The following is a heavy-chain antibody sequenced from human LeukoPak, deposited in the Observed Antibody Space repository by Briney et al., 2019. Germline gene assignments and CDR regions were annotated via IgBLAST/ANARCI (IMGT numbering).Heavy chain of an antibody. D-gene: IGHD3-10*01. V-gene: IGHV3-30-3*01. CDR1: GFTFSSYA. Sequence: GGSLRLSCTASGFTFSSYAMHWVRQAPGKGLECVAVISYDGSSEHYADSVKGRFTISRDNSKNTLYLQMNSLRVEDTAVYYCARDLSGGGLDYWGQGTLVTVSS. CDR3: ARDLSGGGLDY. J-gene: IGHJ4*02. CDR2: ISYDGSSE.